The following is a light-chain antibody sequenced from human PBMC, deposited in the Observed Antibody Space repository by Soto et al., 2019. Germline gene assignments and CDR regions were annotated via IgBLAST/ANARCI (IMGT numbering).Light chain of an antibody. CDR2: DAS. CDR3: QQYENLPT. CDR1: QNINNY. J-gene: IGKJ5*01. Sequence: DIQMTQPPSSLSASVGDRVTITCQASQNINNYLNWYQQKPGRAPKLLIYDASNLEAGVPSRFRGSGSGTDFTFTINRLQPEDIATYYCQQYENLPTFGQGTRLEIK. V-gene: IGKV1-33*01.